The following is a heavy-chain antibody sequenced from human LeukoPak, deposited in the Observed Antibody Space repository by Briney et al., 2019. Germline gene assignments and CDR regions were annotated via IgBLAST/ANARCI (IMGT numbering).Heavy chain of an antibody. Sequence: ASVKVSCKASGYTFTGYYMHWVRQAPGQGLEWMGWINPNSGGTNYAQKFQGRVTMTRDTSISTAYMELSRLRSDDTAVYYCATYDFWSRPFDYWGQGTLVTVSS. V-gene: IGHV1-2*02. D-gene: IGHD3-3*01. CDR3: ATYDFWSRPFDY. J-gene: IGHJ4*02. CDR2: INPNSGGT. CDR1: GYTFTGYY.